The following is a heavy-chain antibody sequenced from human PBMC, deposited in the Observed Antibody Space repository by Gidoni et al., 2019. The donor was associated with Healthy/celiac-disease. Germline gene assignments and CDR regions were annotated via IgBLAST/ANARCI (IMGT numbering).Heavy chain of an antibody. J-gene: IGHJ5*02. CDR3: ARDGPRGWFDP. CDR1: GFTFSSYW. D-gene: IGHD3-10*01. V-gene: IGHV3-74*01. CDR2: IISDGSST. Sequence: EVQLVESGGGLVQPGGSLRLSWAASGFTFSSYWTPWVRQAPGKGLVWVSRIISDGSSTSYADSVKGRFTISRDNAKNTLYLQMNSLRAEDTAVYYCARDGPRGWFDPWGQGTLVTVSS.